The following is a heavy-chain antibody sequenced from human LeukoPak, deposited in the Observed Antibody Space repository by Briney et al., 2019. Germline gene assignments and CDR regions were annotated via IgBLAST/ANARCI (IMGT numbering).Heavy chain of an antibody. V-gene: IGHV1-2*02. CDR2: INPNSGGT. CDR1: GYTFTGYY. Sequence: GASVKVSCKASGYTFTGYYMHWVRQAPGQGLEWMGWINPNSGGTNYAQKFQGRVTMTRDTSISTAYMELSSLRSEDTAVYYCAREVAVYSYGYTGSYFDYWGQGTLVTVSS. D-gene: IGHD5-18*01. CDR3: AREVAVYSYGYTGSYFDY. J-gene: IGHJ4*02.